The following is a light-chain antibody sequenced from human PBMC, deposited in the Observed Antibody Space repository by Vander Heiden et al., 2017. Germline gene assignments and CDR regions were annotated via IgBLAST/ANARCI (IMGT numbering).Light chain of an antibody. Sequence: IVFTHSPCTLSLSPGERATLSCRTSQSVSSRYLAWYQQKPGQAPRLLIYGASSRATGIPDRLSGSASATDFTLTISILDPEESAVYYCQQYGTSPLTFGGGTKVEIK. V-gene: IGKV3-20*01. CDR1: QSVSSRY. J-gene: IGKJ4*01. CDR3: QQYGTSPLT. CDR2: GAS.